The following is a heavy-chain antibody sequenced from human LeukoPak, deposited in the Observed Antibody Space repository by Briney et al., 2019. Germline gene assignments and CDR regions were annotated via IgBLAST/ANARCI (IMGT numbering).Heavy chain of an antibody. V-gene: IGHV3-49*04. CDR3: SRAYSTGWLGINDY. CDR2: IRNKANGGTA. D-gene: IGHD6-19*01. J-gene: IGHJ4*02. CDR1: GFTFSDYA. Sequence: PGRSLRLSCTGSGFTFSDYAMTWVRQAPGKGLKWVGFIRNKANGGTADYAASVKGRFTISRDDSKTIAYLQMNSLKTEDTAVYFCSRAYSTGWLGINDYWGQGALVTVSS.